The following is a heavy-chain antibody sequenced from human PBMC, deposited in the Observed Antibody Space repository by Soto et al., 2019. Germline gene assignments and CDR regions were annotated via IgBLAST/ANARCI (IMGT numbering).Heavy chain of an antibody. J-gene: IGHJ6*02. CDR3: ARDWGNYYYGMDV. CDR1: GYTFTSDA. Sequence: QVQLVQSGAEVKKPGASVKVSCKASGYTFTSDAIHLVRQAPGQRLEWMGWINADNGNTKYSQKFQGRVTITRDTSASTANMEVSSLRSEDTAVYSCARDWGNYYYGMDVWGQGTTVTVSS. CDR2: INADNGNT. D-gene: IGHD7-27*01. V-gene: IGHV1-3*01.